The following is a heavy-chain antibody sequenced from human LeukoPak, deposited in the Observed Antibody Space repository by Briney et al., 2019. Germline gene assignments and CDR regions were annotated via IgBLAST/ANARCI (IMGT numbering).Heavy chain of an antibody. Sequence: SETLSLTCAVYGGSFSGYYWSWIRQPPGKGLEWIGEINHSGSTNYNPSLKSRVTISVDTSRNQFSLKLSSVTAADTAVYYCARALGHPVNYWGQGTLVTVSS. J-gene: IGHJ4*02. D-gene: IGHD3-10*01. CDR2: INHSGST. CDR1: GGSFSGYY. CDR3: ARALGHPVNY. V-gene: IGHV4-34*01.